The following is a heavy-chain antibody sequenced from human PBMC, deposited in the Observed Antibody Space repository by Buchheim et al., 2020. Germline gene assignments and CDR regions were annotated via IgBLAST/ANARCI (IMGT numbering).Heavy chain of an antibody. Sequence: EVQLVESGGGLVKPGGSLRLSCAASGFTFSDYSMNWVRQAPGKGLEWVSSISSSSSYIYYADSVKGRFTISRDTAQNTLFLQMNSLRAEDTAVYYCARDPSRSRTTHINYWGQGTL. V-gene: IGHV3-21*01. CDR1: GFTFSDYS. CDR3: ARDPSRSRTTHINY. CDR2: ISSSSSYI. D-gene: IGHD4-17*01. J-gene: IGHJ4*02.